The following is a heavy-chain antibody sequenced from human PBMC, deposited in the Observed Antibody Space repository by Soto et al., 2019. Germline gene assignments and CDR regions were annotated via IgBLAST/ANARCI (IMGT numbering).Heavy chain of an antibody. CDR2: IYYSGST. D-gene: IGHD3-9*01. Sequence: SETLSLTCTVSGGSITSSSYYWGWIRQPPGKGLEWIGSIYYSGSTYYNPSLKSRVTISVDTSKNQFSLKLSSVTAADTAVYYCARLDILTGYYSYFDLWGQGTLVTVSS. V-gene: IGHV4-39*01. CDR1: GGSITSSSYY. CDR3: ARLDILTGYYSYFDL. J-gene: IGHJ4*02.